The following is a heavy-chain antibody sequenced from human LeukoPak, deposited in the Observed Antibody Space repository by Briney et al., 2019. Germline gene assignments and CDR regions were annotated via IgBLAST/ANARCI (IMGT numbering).Heavy chain of an antibody. V-gene: IGHV3-48*04. D-gene: IGHD7-27*01. CDR3: ARVDQTGDFSFDY. Sequence: GGSLRLSCAASGFTFSSYSMNWVRQAPGKGLEWVSYISSSSSTIYYADSVKGRFTISRDNAKNSLYLQMNSLRAEDTAVYYCARVDQTGDFSFDYWAREPWSPSPQ. CDR1: GFTFSSYS. J-gene: IGHJ4*02. CDR2: ISSSSSTI.